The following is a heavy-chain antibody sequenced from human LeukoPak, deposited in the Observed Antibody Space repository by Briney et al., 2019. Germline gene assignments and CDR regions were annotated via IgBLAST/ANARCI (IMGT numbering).Heavy chain of an antibody. CDR3: AREHSYGFNWFDP. CDR2: ISSSSSYI. CDR1: GFTFSSYS. V-gene: IGHV3-21*01. D-gene: IGHD5-18*01. J-gene: IGHJ5*02. Sequence: KPGGSLRLSCAASGFTFSSYSMNWVRQAPGKGLEWVSSISSSSSYIYYADSVKGRFTISRDNAKNSLYLQMNSLRAEDTAVYYCAREHSYGFNWFDPWGQGTLVTVSS.